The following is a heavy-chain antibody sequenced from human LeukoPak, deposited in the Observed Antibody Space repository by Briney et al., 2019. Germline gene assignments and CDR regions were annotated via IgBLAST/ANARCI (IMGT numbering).Heavy chain of an antibody. CDR1: GFTFSSYS. Sequence: GGSLRLSCAASGFTFSSYSMNWVRQDPGQGLDWVSSISSSSSYIYYADSVKGRFTISRDNAKNSLYLQMNGLRAEDTAVYYCARENDDILTDDAFDIWGQGTMVTVSS. D-gene: IGHD3-9*01. J-gene: IGHJ3*02. V-gene: IGHV3-21*01. CDR3: ARENDDILTDDAFDI. CDR2: ISSSSSYI.